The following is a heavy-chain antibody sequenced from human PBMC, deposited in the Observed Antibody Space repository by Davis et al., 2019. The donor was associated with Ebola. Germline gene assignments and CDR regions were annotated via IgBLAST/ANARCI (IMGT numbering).Heavy chain of an antibody. CDR2: IYSSGST. CDR3: ARVIAVAGNIYYYGMDV. D-gene: IGHD6-19*01. J-gene: IGHJ6*02. Sequence: SETLSLTCTVSGGSISSYYWSWIRQPPGKGLEWIGYIYSSGSTNYNPSLKSRVTISVDTSKNQFSLKLSSVTAADTAVYYCARVIAVAGNIYYYGMDVWGQGTTVTVSS. V-gene: IGHV4-59*01. CDR1: GGSISSYY.